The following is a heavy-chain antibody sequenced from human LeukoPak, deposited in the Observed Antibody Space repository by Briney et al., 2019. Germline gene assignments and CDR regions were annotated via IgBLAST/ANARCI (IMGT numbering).Heavy chain of an antibody. J-gene: IGHJ4*02. CDR2: IKQDGSEK. V-gene: IGHV3-7*01. Sequence: GGSLRLSCAASGFTFSSSWMSWVRQAPVKGLEWVANIKQDGSEKSYVDSVKGRFTISRDNAKNSLDLQMNSLRAEDTAVYYCTKPSRIGYFDSSAHWGQGTLVTVSS. CDR3: TKPSRIGYFDSSAH. D-gene: IGHD3-22*01. CDR1: GFTFSSSW.